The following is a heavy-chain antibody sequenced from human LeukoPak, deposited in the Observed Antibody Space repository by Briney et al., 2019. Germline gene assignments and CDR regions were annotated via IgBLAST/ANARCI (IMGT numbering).Heavy chain of an antibody. V-gene: IGHV4-39*01. Sequence: PSETLSLTCTVSGGSISSSSYYWGWIRQPPGKGLEWTGSIYYSGSTYYNPSLKSRVTISVDTSKNQFSLKLSSVTAADTAVYYCARSLHIAAAGTYHFDYWGQGTLVTVSS. CDR3: ARSLHIAAAGTYHFDY. CDR1: GGSISSSSYY. D-gene: IGHD6-13*01. J-gene: IGHJ4*02. CDR2: IYYSGST.